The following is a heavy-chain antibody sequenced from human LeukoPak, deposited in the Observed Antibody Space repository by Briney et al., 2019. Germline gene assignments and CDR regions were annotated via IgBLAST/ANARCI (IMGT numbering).Heavy chain of an antibody. D-gene: IGHD6-19*01. CDR2: IGAGRDT. CDR1: GFTFSSYA. J-gene: IGHJ4*02. Sequence: GGSLRLSCAASGFTFSSYAMSWVRQAPGKGLEWVSTIGAGRDTHYADSVKGRFTISRDNSKNTLYLQLNSLRAEDTAVYYCANQRYSSGWYVAGYFDYWGQGTLVTVSS. V-gene: IGHV3-23*01. CDR3: ANQRYSSGWYVAGYFDY.